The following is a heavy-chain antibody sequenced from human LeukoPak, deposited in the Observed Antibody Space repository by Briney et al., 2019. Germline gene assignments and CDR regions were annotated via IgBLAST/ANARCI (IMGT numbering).Heavy chain of an antibody. CDR2: ISSSSSYI. Sequence: GGSLRLSCAASGFTFSSYRMNWVRQAPGKGLEWVSSISSSSSYIYYADSVKGRFTISRDNAKNSLYLQMNSLRAEDTAVYYCARVSGDFWSGSTPEYFDYWGQGTLVTVSS. J-gene: IGHJ4*02. D-gene: IGHD3-3*01. V-gene: IGHV3-21*01. CDR3: ARVSGDFWSGSTPEYFDY. CDR1: GFTFSSYR.